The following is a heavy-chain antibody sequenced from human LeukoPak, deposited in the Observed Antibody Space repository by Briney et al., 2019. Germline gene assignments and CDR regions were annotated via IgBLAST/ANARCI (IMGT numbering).Heavy chain of an antibody. J-gene: IGHJ6*02. Sequence: GSLRLSCAASGFTFSSYAMSWARQAPGKGLEWVSSISGSGNRTYYADSVKGRFTISRDNSKNTLFLQMNSLRAEDTAVYYCAKNLYCGGGSCYPSALGMDVWGQGTTVTVSS. V-gene: IGHV3-23*01. CDR3: AKNLYCGGGSCYPSALGMDV. D-gene: IGHD2-15*01. CDR2: ISGSGNRT. CDR1: GFTFSSYA.